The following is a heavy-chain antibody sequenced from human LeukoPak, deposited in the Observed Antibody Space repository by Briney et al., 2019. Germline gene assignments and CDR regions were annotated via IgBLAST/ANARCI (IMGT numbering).Heavy chain of an antibody. CDR2: IYTSGST. V-gene: IGHV4-4*07. D-gene: IGHD6-19*01. CDR3: ARLAVADPYYYYYYYMDV. J-gene: IGHJ6*03. Sequence: SETLSPTCTVSGGSISSYYWSWIRQPAGKGLEWIGRIYTSGSTNYNPSLKSRVTMSVDTSKNQFSLKLSSVTAADTAVYYCARLAVADPYYYYYYYMDVWGKGTTVTVSS. CDR1: GGSISSYY.